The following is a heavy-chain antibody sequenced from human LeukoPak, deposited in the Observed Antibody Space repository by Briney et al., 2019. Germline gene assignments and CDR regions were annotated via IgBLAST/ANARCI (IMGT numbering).Heavy chain of an antibody. V-gene: IGHV3-21*01. CDR2: ISSSSSYI. Sequence: GGSLGLSCAASGFTFSSYSMNWLRQAPGKGLEWVSSISSSSSYIYYADSVKGRFTISRDNAKNSLYLQMNSLRAEDTAVYYFAREGRDRHFDYWAREPWSPSPQ. D-gene: IGHD5-24*01. CDR1: GFTFSSYS. J-gene: IGHJ4*02. CDR3: AREGRDRHFDY.